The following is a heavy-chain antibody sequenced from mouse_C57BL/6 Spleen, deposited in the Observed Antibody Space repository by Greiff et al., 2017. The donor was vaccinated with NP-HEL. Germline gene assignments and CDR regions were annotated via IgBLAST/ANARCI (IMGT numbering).Heavy chain of an antibody. V-gene: IGHV1-20*01. CDR2: IYPYNGDT. CDR1: GYTFTGYF. J-gene: IGHJ4*01. CDR3: AGGGGFIYCPMDY. Sequence: EVQLQQSGPELVKPGASVKISCKASGYTFTGYFMNWVMQSPGKSLEWIGRIYPYNGDTFYNQKFKGKATLTVDKSSSTAHMELRSLTSEDSAVYYCAGGGGFIYCPMDYWGQGTSVTVSS. D-gene: IGHD1-1*01.